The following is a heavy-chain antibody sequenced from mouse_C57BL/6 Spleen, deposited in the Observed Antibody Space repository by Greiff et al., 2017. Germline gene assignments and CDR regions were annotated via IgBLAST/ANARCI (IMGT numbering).Heavy chain of an antibody. Sequence: QVQLQQSGAELVRPGTSVKMSCKASGYTFTNYWIGWAKQRPGHGLEWIGDIYPGGGYTNYNEKFKGKATLTADTSSSTAYMQFSSLTSEDAAIYYCARSWTAQAAWFAYWGQGTPVTVSA. J-gene: IGHJ3*01. V-gene: IGHV1-63*01. CDR2: IYPGGGYT. CDR1: GYTFTNYW. CDR3: ARSWTAQAAWFAY. D-gene: IGHD3-2*02.